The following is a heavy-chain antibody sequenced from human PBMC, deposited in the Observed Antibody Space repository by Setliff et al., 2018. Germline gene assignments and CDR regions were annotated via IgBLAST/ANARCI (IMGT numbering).Heavy chain of an antibody. V-gene: IGHV4-39*07. CDR1: GVTIGVNNYYY. D-gene: IGHD1-1*01. CDR2: ISYSGGV. Sequence: SETLSLTCSLSGVTIGVNNYYYWAWIRQPPGKGLEWIGTISYSGGVFYNPSLKSRVTISVDTSKNQFSLNLSSVTAADTAIYYCARVVPLGGTDRWGQGTLVTVSS. CDR3: ARVVPLGGTDR. J-gene: IGHJ5*02.